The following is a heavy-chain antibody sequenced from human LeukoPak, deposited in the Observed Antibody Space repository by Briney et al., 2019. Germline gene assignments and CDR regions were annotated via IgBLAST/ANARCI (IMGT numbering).Heavy chain of an antibody. D-gene: IGHD6-19*01. J-gene: IGHJ4*02. Sequence: SGPTLVNPTQTLTLTCTFSGFSLSTTKMRVSWIRQSPGMALEWLARIDWDDDKFYSTSLETRLTISKDTSKNQVVLTMTNMDPVDTATYYCARSIAVAGYYFDYWGQGTLVTVSS. CDR3: ARSIAVAGYYFDY. CDR1: GFSLSTTKMR. V-gene: IGHV2-70*04. CDR2: IDWDDDK.